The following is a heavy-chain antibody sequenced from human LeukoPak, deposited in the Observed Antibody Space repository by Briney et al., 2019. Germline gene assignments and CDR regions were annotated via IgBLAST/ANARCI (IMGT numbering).Heavy chain of an antibody. CDR3: AKSYSSSWSYYYYYMDV. CDR2: IRYDGSNK. Sequence: PGGSLRLSCAASGFTFSSYGMHWVRQAPGKGLEWVAFIRYDGSNKYYADSVKGRFTISRDNSKNALYLQMNSLGAEDTAVYYCAKSYSSSWSYYYYYMDVWGKGTTVTISS. J-gene: IGHJ6*03. V-gene: IGHV3-30*02. CDR1: GFTFSSYG. D-gene: IGHD6-13*01.